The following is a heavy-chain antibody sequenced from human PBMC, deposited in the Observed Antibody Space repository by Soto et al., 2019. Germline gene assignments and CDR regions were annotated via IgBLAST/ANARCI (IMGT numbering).Heavy chain of an antibody. J-gene: IGHJ4*02. V-gene: IGHV3-21*01. CDR1: GFTFSSYS. Sequence: GGSLRLSCAASGFTFSSYSMNWVRQAPGKGLEWVSSISSSSSYIYYADSVKGRFTISRDNAKNSLYLQMNSLRAEDTAVYYCAREEDYGKYLDYWGQGTLVTVSS. D-gene: IGHD4-17*01. CDR2: ISSSSSYI. CDR3: AREEDYGKYLDY.